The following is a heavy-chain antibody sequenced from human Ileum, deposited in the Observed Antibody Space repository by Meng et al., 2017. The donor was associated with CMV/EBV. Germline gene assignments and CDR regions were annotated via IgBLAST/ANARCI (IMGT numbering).Heavy chain of an antibody. Sequence: FDGCRLTQVNTPLTPTLSRSFSRFSLTTFVYSVGWIPQPPGKAPGWLALIHGDDIYEVAPFLRSRLTVTRDISKNTVCLTMTNMDPADTATYYCVHTYSTSTGEVSWGQGTLVTVSS. CDR3: VHTYSTSTGEVS. D-gene: IGHD2/OR15-2a*01. V-gene: IGHV2-5*05. CDR2: IHGDDIY. CDR1: RFSLTTFVYS. J-gene: IGHJ5*02.